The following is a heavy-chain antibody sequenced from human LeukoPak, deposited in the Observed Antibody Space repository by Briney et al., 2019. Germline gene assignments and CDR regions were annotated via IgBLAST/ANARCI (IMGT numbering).Heavy chain of an antibody. D-gene: IGHD3-10*01. J-gene: IGHJ4*02. CDR1: GYSISSGYY. Sequence: PSETLSLTCTVSGYSISSGYYWGWIRQPPGKGLEWIGSMYHSGSTYYNPSLKSRVTISVDTSKNQFSLKLSSVTAADTAVYYCASEGFGELLVFSWGQGTLVTVSS. V-gene: IGHV4-38-2*02. CDR2: MYHSGST. CDR3: ASEGFGELLVFS.